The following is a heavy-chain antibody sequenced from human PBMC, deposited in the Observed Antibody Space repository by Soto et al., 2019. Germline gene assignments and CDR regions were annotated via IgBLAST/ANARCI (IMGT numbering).Heavy chain of an antibody. CDR2: IYYSGST. Sequence: SETLSLTCTVSGGSISSYYWSWIRQPPGKGLEWIGYIYYSGSTNYNPSLKSRVTISVDTSKNQFSLKLSSVTAADTAVYYCARGFTIFGVVIMGLDYWGQGTLVTVSS. J-gene: IGHJ4*02. CDR3: ARGFTIFGVVIMGLDY. CDR1: GGSISSYY. V-gene: IGHV4-59*01. D-gene: IGHD3-3*01.